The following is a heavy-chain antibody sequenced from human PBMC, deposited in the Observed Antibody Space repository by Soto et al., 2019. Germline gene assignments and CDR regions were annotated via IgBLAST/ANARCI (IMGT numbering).Heavy chain of an antibody. CDR3: ARDLRQWLVESDAFDI. J-gene: IGHJ3*02. V-gene: IGHV1-18*01. D-gene: IGHD6-19*01. CDR2: ISAYNGNT. Sequence: KKPGASVKVSCKASSYTFTSYGISWVRQAPGHGLEWVGWISAYNGNTNYAQKLQGRVTMTTDTSTSTAYMELRSLRSDDTAVYYCARDLRQWLVESDAFDIWGQGTMVTVSS. CDR1: SYTFTSYG.